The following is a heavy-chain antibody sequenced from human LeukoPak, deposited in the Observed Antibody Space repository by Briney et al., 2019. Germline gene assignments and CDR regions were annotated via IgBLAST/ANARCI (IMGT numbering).Heavy chain of an antibody. J-gene: IGHJ6*02. D-gene: IGHD3-16*02. CDR3: AKDRLSRYYYYGMDV. CDR2: ISYDGSNK. CDR1: GFTFSSYG. Sequence: GRSLRLSCAVSGFTFSSYGMHWVRQAPGKGLEWVAVISYDGSNKYYADSVKGRFTISRDNSKNTLYLQMNSLRAEDTAVYYCAKDRLSRYYYYGMDVWGQGTTVTVSS. V-gene: IGHV3-30*18.